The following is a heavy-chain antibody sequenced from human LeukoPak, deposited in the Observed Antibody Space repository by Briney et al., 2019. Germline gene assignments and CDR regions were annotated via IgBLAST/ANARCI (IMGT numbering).Heavy chain of an antibody. CDR3: ARNFQYFDLPDY. D-gene: IGHD2/OR15-2a*01. J-gene: IGHJ4*02. V-gene: IGHV4-34*01. CDR2: INHSSIT. Sequence: AAGTLSLTCAVYGGAFSGYYWNWIRQPPGKGLEWFGEINHSSITYYNPSLKSRVTISVDTSKNQVSLKLISVTAADTAMYYCARNFQYFDLPDYWYQGTLITVTA. CDR1: GGAFSGYY.